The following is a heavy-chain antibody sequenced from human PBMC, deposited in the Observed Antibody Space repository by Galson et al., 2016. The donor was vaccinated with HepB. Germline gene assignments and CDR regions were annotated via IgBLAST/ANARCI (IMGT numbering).Heavy chain of an antibody. CDR3: ANRYDSSGYYPDWYFDL. CDR1: VYSFTSYG. J-gene: IGHJ2*01. Sequence: SVKVSCKASVYSFTSYGFSWVRQAPGQGLEWVGWIRAYNDNTKYAQRVQGRVTMTTATSTSTAYMDLRSLRSDDTAVYYCANRYDSSGYYPDWYFDLWGRGTLVTVSS. D-gene: IGHD3-22*01. V-gene: IGHV1-18*01. CDR2: IRAYNDNT.